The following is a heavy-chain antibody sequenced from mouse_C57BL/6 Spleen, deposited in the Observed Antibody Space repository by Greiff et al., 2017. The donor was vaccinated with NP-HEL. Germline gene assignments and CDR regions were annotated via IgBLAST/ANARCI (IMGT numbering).Heavy chain of an antibody. CDR2: IYPGSGST. Sequence: VQLQQPGAELVKPGASVKMSCKASGYTFTSYWITWVKQRPGQGLEWIGDIYPGSGSTNYNQKFKGKATLTVDQSSSTAYMQLNSLTSEDSAVYYCARGSNSPFDYWGQGTTLTVSS. D-gene: IGHD2-5*01. V-gene: IGHV1-55*01. J-gene: IGHJ2*01. CDR3: ARGSNSPFDY. CDR1: GYTFTSYW.